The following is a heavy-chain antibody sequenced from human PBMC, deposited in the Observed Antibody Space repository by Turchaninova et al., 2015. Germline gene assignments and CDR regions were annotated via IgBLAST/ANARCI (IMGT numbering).Heavy chain of an antibody. Sequence: QVQLQQWGAGLLKPSETLSLTCAVYGGSFSGYYWSWVRQPPGKGPGWIGEIDASGTTNYNPSLKSRVTMSLATSKNQFSLRLTSVTAADTAVYYCARGIFGITMVRGGTWGQGTLVTVSS. D-gene: IGHD3-10*01. CDR3: ARGIFGITMVRGGT. J-gene: IGHJ5*02. CDR2: IDASGTT. CDR1: GGSFSGYY. V-gene: IGHV4-34*01.